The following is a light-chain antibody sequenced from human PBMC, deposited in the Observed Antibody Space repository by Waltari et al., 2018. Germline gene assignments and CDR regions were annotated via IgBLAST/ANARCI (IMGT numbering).Light chain of an antibody. CDR1: RGDIGAYNS. CDR3: SSYADSNVL. CDR2: EVT. J-gene: IGLJ2*01. Sequence: QSALTQPPSASGSPGPSVTIPCTGTRGDIGAYNSVSWYQQHPGRAPKLMIYEVTKRPSGVPDRFSGSRSGNTASLTVSGLQTEDEADYFCSSYADSNVLFGGGAKLTVL. V-gene: IGLV2-8*01.